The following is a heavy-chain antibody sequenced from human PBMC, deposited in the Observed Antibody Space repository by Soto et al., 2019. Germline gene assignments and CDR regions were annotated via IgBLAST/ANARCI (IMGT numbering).Heavy chain of an antibody. D-gene: IGHD1-26*01. CDR2: ISYDGRNK. V-gene: IGHV3-30*18. CDR3: AKDTDKMGAQYYFDY. CDR1: GFTFSTYG. J-gene: IGHJ4*02. Sequence: SLRLSCAASGFTFSTYGMHWVRQAPGKGLEWVAVISYDGRNKYHADSVKGRFTISRDNSKNTVYLQMNSLRAEDTAVYYCAKDTDKMGAQYYFDYWGQGTLVTVSS.